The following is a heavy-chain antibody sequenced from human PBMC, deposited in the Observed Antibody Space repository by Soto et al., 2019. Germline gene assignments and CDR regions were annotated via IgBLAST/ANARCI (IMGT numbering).Heavy chain of an antibody. Sequence: PGGSLRLSCAASGFTFSTYAMSWVRQAPGKGLEWVSSIRGSGGSTYYADSVKGRFTISRDNSKNTLFLQMNSLRAEDTAVYYCAKLPDYSGSGSYGSGMDVWGQGTTVTVSS. CDR1: GFTFSTYA. CDR2: IRGSGGST. CDR3: AKLPDYSGSGSYGSGMDV. V-gene: IGHV3-23*01. D-gene: IGHD3-10*01. J-gene: IGHJ6*02.